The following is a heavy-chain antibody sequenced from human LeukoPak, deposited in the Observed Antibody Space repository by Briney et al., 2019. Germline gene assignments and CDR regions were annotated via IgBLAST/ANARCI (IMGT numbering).Heavy chain of an antibody. V-gene: IGHV3-7*03. CDR3: ARRTSS. J-gene: IGHJ5*02. CDR2: IKEDGSEK. Sequence: GGSLRLSCAASGFIFSSYWMSWVRQAPGKGLEWVANIKEDGSEKYYVDSLKGRFTISRDNSKNTLYLQMNSLRAEDTAVYYCARRTSSWGQGTLVTVSS. CDR1: GFIFSSYW.